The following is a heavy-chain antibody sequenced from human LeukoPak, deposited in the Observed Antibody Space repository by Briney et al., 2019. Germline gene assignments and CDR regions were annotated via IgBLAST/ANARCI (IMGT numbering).Heavy chain of an antibody. V-gene: IGHV3-33*01. Sequence: AGGSLRLSCAASGFTFSSYDMHWVRQAPAKGLGWVAVIWYDGSSKYYADSVKGRFTISRDNSKNTLYLQMDSLRAEDTAVYYCARVHSSSWAYFDNWGQGTLVTVSS. CDR2: IWYDGSSK. CDR3: ARVHSSSWAYFDN. D-gene: IGHD6-13*01. J-gene: IGHJ4*02. CDR1: GFTFSSYD.